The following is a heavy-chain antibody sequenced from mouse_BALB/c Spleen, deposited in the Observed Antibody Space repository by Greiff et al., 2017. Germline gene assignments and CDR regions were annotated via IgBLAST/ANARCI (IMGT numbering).Heavy chain of an antibody. V-gene: IGHV1-15*01. J-gene: IGHJ4*01. CDR2: IDPETGGT. D-gene: IGHD1-1*01. Sequence: QVTLKVSGAELVRPGASVTLSCKASGYTFTDYEMHWVKQTPVHGLEWIGAIDPETGGTAYNQKFKGKATLTADKSSSTAYMELRSLTSEDSAVYYCTNYYGSYYAMDYWGQGTSVTVSS. CDR1: GYTFTDYE. CDR3: TNYYGSYYAMDY.